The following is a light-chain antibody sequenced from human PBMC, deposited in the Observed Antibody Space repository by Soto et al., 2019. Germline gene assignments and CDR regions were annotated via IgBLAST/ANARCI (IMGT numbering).Light chain of an antibody. CDR3: QQYNDWPPIN. CDR2: GAS. CDR1: QSVAGN. Sequence: EIVMTQSPATLSVSPGERATLSCRASQSVAGNLAWYQQKPGQAPRLLIYGASTRATGIPARFSGSGSGTEFTLNISSLQSEDFAVYYCQQYNDWPPINFGQGTRMEIK. J-gene: IGKJ5*01. V-gene: IGKV3-15*01.